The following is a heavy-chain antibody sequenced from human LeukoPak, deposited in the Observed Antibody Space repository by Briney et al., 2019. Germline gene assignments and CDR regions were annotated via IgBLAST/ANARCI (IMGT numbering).Heavy chain of an antibody. V-gene: IGHV3-33*01. CDR2: IWFDGSNK. CDR1: GLIFSSDA. Sequence: GGSLRLSCAASGLIFSSDAMHWVRQAPGKGLEWVAFIWFDGSNKHYADSVKGRFTISRDNSEDTLYLQMNSLRAEDTAVYYCARPGEGDNWNPWVVWGQGTLVTVSS. J-gene: IGHJ4*02. CDR3: ARPGEGDNWNPWVV. D-gene: IGHD1-20*01.